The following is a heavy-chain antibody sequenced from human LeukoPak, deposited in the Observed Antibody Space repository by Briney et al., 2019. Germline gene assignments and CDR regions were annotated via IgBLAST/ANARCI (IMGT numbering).Heavy chain of an antibody. CDR1: GHTFTSYD. CDR3: ARGPRGGTAIDY. Sequence: GASVKVSCKASGHTFTSYDFRWVRQATGQGLEWMGWMNPNSGNTGCAQRFQGRVTMTRDTSITTAYMELSNLRSEDTAVYYCARGPRGGTAIDYWGQGTLVTVSS. CDR2: MNPNSGNT. V-gene: IGHV1-8*01. D-gene: IGHD1-1*01. J-gene: IGHJ4*02.